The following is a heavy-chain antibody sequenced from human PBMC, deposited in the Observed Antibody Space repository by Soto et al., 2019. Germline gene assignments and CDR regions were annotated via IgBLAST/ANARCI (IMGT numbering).Heavy chain of an antibody. CDR3: AKDIIGRGSYYYYYGMDV. CDR1: GFTFDDYA. CDR2: ISWNSANM. J-gene: IGHJ6*02. Sequence: EVQLVESGGGLVQPGRSLRLSCAASGFTFDDYAMHWVRQAPGKGLEWVSGISWNSANMNYADSVKARFTISRDNAKNSLSLQMNSLREEDTALYSCAKDIIGRGSYYYYYGMDVWGQGTTVTVSS. D-gene: IGHD3-16*01. V-gene: IGHV3-9*01.